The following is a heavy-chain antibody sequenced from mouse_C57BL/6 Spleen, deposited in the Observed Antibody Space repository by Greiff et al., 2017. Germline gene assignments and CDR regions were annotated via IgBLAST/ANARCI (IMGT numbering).Heavy chain of an antibody. V-gene: IGHV1-50*01. D-gene: IGHD4-1*01. J-gene: IGHJ3*01. Sequence: QVQLQQPGAELVKPGASVKLSCKASGYTFTSYWMQWVKQRPGQGLELIGEIDPSDSYTNYNQKFKGKATLTVDTSSSTAYMQLSSLTSEDSAVYYCARGTGTGFAYWGQGTLVTVSA. CDR2: IDPSDSYT. CDR3: ARGTGTGFAY. CDR1: GYTFTSYW.